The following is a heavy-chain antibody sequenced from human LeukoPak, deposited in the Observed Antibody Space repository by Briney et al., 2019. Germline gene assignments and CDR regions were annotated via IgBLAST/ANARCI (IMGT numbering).Heavy chain of an antibody. J-gene: IGHJ4*02. Sequence: PSETLSLTCAVYGGSFSGYYWSWIRQPPGKGLEWIGEINHSGSTNYNPSLKSRVTMSVDTSKNQFSLKLSSVTAADTAVYYCARAYSSGWYGYYYFDYWGQGTLVTVSS. D-gene: IGHD6-19*01. CDR3: ARAYSSGWYGYYYFDY. CDR2: INHSGST. V-gene: IGHV4-34*01. CDR1: GGSFSGYY.